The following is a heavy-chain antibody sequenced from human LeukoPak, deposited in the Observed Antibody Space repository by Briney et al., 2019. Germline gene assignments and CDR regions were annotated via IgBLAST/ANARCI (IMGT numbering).Heavy chain of an antibody. Sequence: IPIFGTANYAQKFQGRVTITTDESTSTAYMELSSLRSEDTAVYYCARDSYYDSSGYFDYWGQGTLVTVSS. V-gene: IGHV1-69*05. J-gene: IGHJ4*02. D-gene: IGHD3-22*01. CDR3: ARDSYYDSSGYFDY. CDR2: IPIFGTA.